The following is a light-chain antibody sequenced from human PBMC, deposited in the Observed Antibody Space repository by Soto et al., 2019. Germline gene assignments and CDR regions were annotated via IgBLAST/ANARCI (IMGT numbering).Light chain of an antibody. J-gene: IGKJ1*01. Sequence: EIVLTQSPATLSLSPGERATLSCRASQSVSSYLAWYQQKPGQAPRLLIYDASNRATGIPAGFSGSGSGTDFTLTISSLEPEDFAVYYCQQRSNWQTFGQGTKVDIK. CDR3: QQRSNWQT. CDR2: DAS. CDR1: QSVSSY. V-gene: IGKV3-11*01.